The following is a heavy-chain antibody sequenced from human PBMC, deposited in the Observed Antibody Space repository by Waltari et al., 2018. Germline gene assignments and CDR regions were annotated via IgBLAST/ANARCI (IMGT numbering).Heavy chain of an antibody. CDR2: IKGDASEK. CDR3: ARCVGDSAGYLTPNYVDY. D-gene: IGHD3-22*01. CDR1: GFTFSSYW. J-gene: IGHJ4*02. V-gene: IGHV3-7*01. Sequence: GFTFSSYWMSWVRQAPGKGLEWVANIKGDASEKYYVDSGKGRFTISRDKAKNSLYLQMNSLRADDASVYYCARCVGDSAGYLTPNYVDYWGRGTLVTVSS.